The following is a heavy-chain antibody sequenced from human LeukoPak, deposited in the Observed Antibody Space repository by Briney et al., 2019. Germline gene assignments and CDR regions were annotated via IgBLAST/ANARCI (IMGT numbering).Heavy chain of an antibody. D-gene: IGHD6-19*01. Sequence: GGSLRLSCAASGFTFSSYSMNWVRQAPGKGLEWVSSISSSSSYIYYADSVKGRFTISRDNAKNSLYLQMNSLRAEDTAVYYCARDRVAGTQLPSFLDYWGQGTLVTASS. J-gene: IGHJ4*02. CDR1: GFTFSSYS. CDR2: ISSSSSYI. CDR3: ARDRVAGTQLPSFLDY. V-gene: IGHV3-21*01.